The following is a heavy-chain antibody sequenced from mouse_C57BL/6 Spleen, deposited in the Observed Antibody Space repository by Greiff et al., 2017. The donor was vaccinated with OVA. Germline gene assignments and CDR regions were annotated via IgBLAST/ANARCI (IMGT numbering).Heavy chain of an antibody. Sequence: VQLKESGGGLVKPGGSLKLSCAASGFTFSDYGMHWVRQAPEKGLEWVAYISSGSSTIYYADTVKGRFTISRDNAKNTLFLQMTSLRSEDTAMYYCARGGYLLEDWGQGTTLTVSS. V-gene: IGHV5-17*01. J-gene: IGHJ2*01. CDR2: ISSGSSTI. D-gene: IGHD2-2*01. CDR1: GFTFSDYG. CDR3: ARGGYLLED.